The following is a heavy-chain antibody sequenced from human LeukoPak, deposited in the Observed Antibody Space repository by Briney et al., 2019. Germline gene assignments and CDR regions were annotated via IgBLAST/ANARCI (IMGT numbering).Heavy chain of an antibody. Sequence: SETLSLTCTVSGGSISSYYWSWIRQPPGKGLEWIGYIYYSGSTSLNPSLKSRVNLFIDTTKKKFSLNLTSVTSADTGVYFCARGVGYGTTYYFDSWGQGTLVIVSS. V-gene: IGHV4-59*01. CDR3: ARGVGYGTTYYFDS. D-gene: IGHD5-18*01. CDR1: GGSISSYY. CDR2: IYYSGST. J-gene: IGHJ4*02.